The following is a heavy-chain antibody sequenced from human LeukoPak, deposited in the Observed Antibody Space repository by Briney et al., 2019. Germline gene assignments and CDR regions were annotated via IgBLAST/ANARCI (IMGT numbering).Heavy chain of an antibody. CDR2: ISSSSSYI. CDR1: GFTFSSYS. CDR3: ARATTVTTGLDP. V-gene: IGHV3-21*01. Sequence: GGSLRLSCAASGFTFSSYSMNWVGQAPGKGLKWVSSISSSSSYIYYADSVKDRFTISRDNAKNSLYLQMNSLRAEDTAVYYCARATTVTTGLDPWGQGTLVTVSS. J-gene: IGHJ5*02. D-gene: IGHD4-17*01.